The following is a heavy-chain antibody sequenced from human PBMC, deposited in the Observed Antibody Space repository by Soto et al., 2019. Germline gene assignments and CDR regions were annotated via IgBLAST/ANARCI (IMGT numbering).Heavy chain of an antibody. CDR2: INHSGST. CDR3: ARDAPGAAPY. CDR1: GGSISSGGYS. V-gene: IGHV4-30-2*05. J-gene: IGHJ4*02. D-gene: IGHD6-13*01. Sequence: PSETLCVTWAVSGGSISSGGYSWSWIRQQPGKGLERIGYINHSGSTYYNPSLESRLTISVDTSKNQFSLKLTSVTVADTAMYYCARDAPGAAPYWGQGTLVTLSS.